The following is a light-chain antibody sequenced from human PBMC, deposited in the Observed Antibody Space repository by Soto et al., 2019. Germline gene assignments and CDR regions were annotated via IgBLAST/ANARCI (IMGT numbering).Light chain of an antibody. Sequence: DIQMTQSPSTLSASVGDRVTITCRASQSISSWLAWYQQKPGKAPKLLIYDAFSLESGVPSRFSGSGSGTEFTLTISSLQPDDFATDYCQQYNSYSRTFGQGTKLEIK. J-gene: IGKJ2*01. CDR2: DAF. V-gene: IGKV1-5*01. CDR1: QSISSW. CDR3: QQYNSYSRT.